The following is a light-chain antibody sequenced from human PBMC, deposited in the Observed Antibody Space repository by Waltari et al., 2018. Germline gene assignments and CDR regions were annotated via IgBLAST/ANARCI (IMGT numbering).Light chain of an antibody. CDR3: MQALEFPFT. CDR2: EVS. CDR1: QSLLDSEDGDTY. Sequence: DIVMTQTPLTLPVTLGEPASVSCRSSQSLLDSEDGDTYLEWYLQRPGQIPQLLIYEVSNRASRVPDRFSGSWSDTDFTLKISSVEAEDVGVYYCMQALEFPFTFGPGTKLDIK. J-gene: IGKJ3*01. V-gene: IGKV2-40*01.